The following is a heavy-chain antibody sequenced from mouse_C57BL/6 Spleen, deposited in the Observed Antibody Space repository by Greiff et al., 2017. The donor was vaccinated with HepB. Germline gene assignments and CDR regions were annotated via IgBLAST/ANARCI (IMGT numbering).Heavy chain of an antibody. CDR1: GFTFSSYA. J-gene: IGHJ1*03. CDR3: AREGGYGYFDV. V-gene: IGHV5-4*01. CDR2: ISDGGSYT. Sequence: DVHLVESGGGLVKPGGSLKLSCAASGFTFSSYAMSWVRQTPEKRLEWVATISDGGSYTYYPDNVKGRFTHARDNAKNNLYLQMSHLKSEDTAMYYCAREGGYGYFDVWGTGTTVTVSS.